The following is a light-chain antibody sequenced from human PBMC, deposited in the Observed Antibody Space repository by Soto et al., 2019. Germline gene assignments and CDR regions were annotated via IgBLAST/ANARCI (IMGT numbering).Light chain of an antibody. V-gene: IGLV2-14*01. CDR2: EVS. Sequence: QSALTQPASVSGSPGQSITISCTGTSSDIGGYNYVSWYDHHPGKAPRLIIYEVSNRPSGVSNRFSGSNSGNTASLTISGLQAEDEAHYYCSAYRTTSPGVFGSGTKVTV. CDR1: SSDIGGYNY. J-gene: IGLJ1*01. CDR3: SAYRTTSPGV.